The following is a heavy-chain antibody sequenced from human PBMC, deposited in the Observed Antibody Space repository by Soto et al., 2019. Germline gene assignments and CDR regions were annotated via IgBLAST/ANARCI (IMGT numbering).Heavy chain of an antibody. CDR1: GYPFTTYG. D-gene: IGHD1-26*01. CDR2: ISPYNGNT. V-gene: IGHV1-18*01. J-gene: IGHJ5*02. CDR3: ARESGSYFLGAVDP. Sequence: QVQLVQSGVEVKKPGASVKVSCKASGYPFTTYGISWVRQAPGQGLEWMGWISPYNGNTNYAQKVQGRLTMTTDTSTSTVYMGLRSLRSDDTAVYYCARESGSYFLGAVDPWGQGTLVTVSS.